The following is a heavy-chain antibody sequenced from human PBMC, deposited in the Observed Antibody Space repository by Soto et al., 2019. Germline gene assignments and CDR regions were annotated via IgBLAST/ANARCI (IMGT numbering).Heavy chain of an antibody. Sequence: QVQLVQSGPELRKPGASVKVSCKTSGYTFTSSYVTWVRQAPGRGLEWVGWISPDNGNRNYAQKFQGRVTMTTDTSTSTVYIELRSLRLDDTAVYYCTRGGGALYRFDPWGQGTLVTVSS. CDR2: ISPDNGNR. D-gene: IGHD1-26*01. V-gene: IGHV1-18*01. J-gene: IGHJ5*02. CDR3: TRGGGALYRFDP. CDR1: GYTFTSSY.